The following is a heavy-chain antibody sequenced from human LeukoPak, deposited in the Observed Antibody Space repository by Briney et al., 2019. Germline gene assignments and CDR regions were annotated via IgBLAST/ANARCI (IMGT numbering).Heavy chain of an antibody. V-gene: IGHV4-34*01. J-gene: IGHJ5*02. CDR2: INHSGST. Sequence: PSETLSLTCAVYGGSFSGYYWSWIRQPPGKGLEWIGEINHSGSTNYNPSLKSRVTISVDTSKNQFSLKLSSVTAADTAVYYCARGMSLSFDPWGQGTLVTVSS. D-gene: IGHD3-10*01. CDR1: GGSFSGYY. CDR3: ARGMSLSFDP.